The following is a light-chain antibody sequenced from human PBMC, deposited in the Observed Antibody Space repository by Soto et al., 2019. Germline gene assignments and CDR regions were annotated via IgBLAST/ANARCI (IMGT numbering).Light chain of an antibody. V-gene: IGKV3-20*01. CDR3: QQYGSSPLT. CDR2: GAS. CDR1: QSVSSSY. Sequence: IVLTQSPGTLYLSPGERATLSCRASQSVSSSYLAWYQQKPGQAPRLLIYGASSRPTGIPDRFSGSGSGTDFPLTISRLEPEDFAVYYCQQYGSSPLTFGGGTKVDIK. J-gene: IGKJ4*01.